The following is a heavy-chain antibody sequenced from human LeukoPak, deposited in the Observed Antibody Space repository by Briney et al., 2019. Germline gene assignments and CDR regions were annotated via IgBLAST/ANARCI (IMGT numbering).Heavy chain of an antibody. CDR1: GFTFSSFG. J-gene: IGHJ4*02. CDR3: AKDMDDIVVVPAAIDY. CDR2: ISYDGSNK. V-gene: IGHV3-30*18. D-gene: IGHD2-2*02. Sequence: GESLRLSCAASGFTFSSFGIHWVRQAPGKGLEWVAVISYDGSNKYYADSVKGRFIISRDNSKNTLYLQMNSLRAEDTAVYYCAKDMDDIVVVPAAIDYWGQGTLVTVSS.